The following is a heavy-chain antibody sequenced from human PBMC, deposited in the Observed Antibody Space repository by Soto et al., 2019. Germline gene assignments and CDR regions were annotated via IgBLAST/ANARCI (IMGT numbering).Heavy chain of an antibody. CDR1: GFLYSADA. D-gene: IGHD2-15*01. Sequence: EVQLLESGGGLVQPGGSLRLSCAASGFLYSADAMHWVRQAPGKGLEWISGINGGGHDSDYADSVKGRFTISRDNSKDTLLLEMYSLRADDTAVYFCAREDGGGPFDFWGQGTLVTVSS. CDR2: INGGGHDS. J-gene: IGHJ4*02. V-gene: IGHV3-23*01. CDR3: AREDGGGPFDF.